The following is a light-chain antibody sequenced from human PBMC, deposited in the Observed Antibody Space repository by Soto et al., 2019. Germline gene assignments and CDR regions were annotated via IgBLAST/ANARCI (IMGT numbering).Light chain of an antibody. Sequence: EIVLTQSPGTLSLSPGERATLSCRASQTVSSSYLAWYQQKPGQAPRLVISGASSRATDIPDRFSGGGSGTDFTLTISRLEPEDFAMYYCQQYGTSYTVGQGTKLEIK. CDR1: QTVSSSY. CDR2: GAS. V-gene: IGKV3-20*01. CDR3: QQYGTSYT. J-gene: IGKJ2*01.